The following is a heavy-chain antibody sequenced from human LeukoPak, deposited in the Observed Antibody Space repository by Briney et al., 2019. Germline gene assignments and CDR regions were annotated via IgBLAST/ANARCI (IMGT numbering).Heavy chain of an antibody. Sequence: GGSRRLSCAASGFTFSTYAMNWVRQAPGKGLEWLSHISSVSTTIYYADPVKGRFTISRDNAKNLLYLQVNSLRAEDTAVYYCATDRGYLQFDYWGQGTLVTVSS. V-gene: IGHV3-48*01. D-gene: IGHD3-22*01. CDR3: ATDRGYLQFDY. CDR1: GFTFSTYA. J-gene: IGHJ4*02. CDR2: ISSVSTTI.